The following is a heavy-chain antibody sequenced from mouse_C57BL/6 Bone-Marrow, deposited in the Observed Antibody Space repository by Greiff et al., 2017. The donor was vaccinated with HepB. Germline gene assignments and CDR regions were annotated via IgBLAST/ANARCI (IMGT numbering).Heavy chain of an antibody. D-gene: IGHD2-5*01. V-gene: IGHV5-4*01. CDR2: ISDGGSYT. CDR1: GFTFSSYA. J-gene: IGHJ1*03. Sequence: VQLKESGGGLVKPGGSLKLSCAASGFTFSSYAMSWVRQTPEKRLEWVATISDGGSYTYYPDNVKGRFTISRDNAKNNLYLQMSHLKSEDTAMYYCARDHYSNYDWYFDVWGTGTTVTVSS. CDR3: ARDHYSNYDWYFDV.